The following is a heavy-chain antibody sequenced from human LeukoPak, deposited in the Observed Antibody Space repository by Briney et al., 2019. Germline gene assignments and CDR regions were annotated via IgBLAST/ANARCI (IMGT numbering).Heavy chain of an antibody. Sequence: GGSLRLSCAASGFTFSSYWMHWVRQAPGKGLVWVSRINSDGSSTSYADSVKGRFTISRDNAKNTLYLQMNSLRAEDTAVYYCARDPYYDSSGYLFDYWGQGTLVTVSS. CDR2: INSDGSST. V-gene: IGHV3-74*01. CDR3: ARDPYYDSSGYLFDY. D-gene: IGHD3-22*01. J-gene: IGHJ4*02. CDR1: GFTFSSYW.